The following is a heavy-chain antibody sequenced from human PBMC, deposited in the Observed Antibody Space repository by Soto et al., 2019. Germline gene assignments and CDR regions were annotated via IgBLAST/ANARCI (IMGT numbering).Heavy chain of an antibody. J-gene: IGHJ4*02. V-gene: IGHV3-74*01. Sequence: EVQLVESGGGLIQPGGSLRLSCAASGFTFSTDWMNWVRQAPGKGLAWVSRLNPDGSITKYADSVKGRFTISRDNAKNTVYLQMNSLGAEDTAVYYCGRDLGQCGHGLCSSWGQGTLVTVSS. CDR3: GRDLGQCGHGLCSS. CDR2: LNPDGSIT. CDR1: GFTFSTDW. D-gene: IGHD2-21*01.